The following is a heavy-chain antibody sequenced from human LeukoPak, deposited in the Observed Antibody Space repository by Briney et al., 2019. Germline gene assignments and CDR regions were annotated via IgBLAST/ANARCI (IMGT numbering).Heavy chain of an antibody. J-gene: IGHJ4*02. CDR1: GGSISSYY. V-gene: IGHV4-4*07. CDR3: ARAPKGYYRKTFDY. CDR2: IYTSGST. D-gene: IGHD3-3*01. Sequence: SETLSLTCTVSGGSISSYYWSWIRQPAGKGLVWIGRIYTSGSTNYNPSLKSRVTISVDTSKNQFSLKLSSVTAADTAVYYCARAPKGYYRKTFDYWGQGTLVTVSS.